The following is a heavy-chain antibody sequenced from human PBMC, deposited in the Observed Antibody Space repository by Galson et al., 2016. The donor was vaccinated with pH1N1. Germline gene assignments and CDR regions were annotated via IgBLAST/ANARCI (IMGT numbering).Heavy chain of an antibody. J-gene: IGHJ5*02. CDR3: ARVGAYADYHANKWFDP. CDR1: GFTFSGYW. CDR2: INQAGSEK. V-gene: IGHV3-7*01. D-gene: IGHD4/OR15-4a*01. Sequence: SLRLSCAASGFTFSGYWMSWVRQAPGKGLEWVANINQAGSEKYYADSVKGRFTISRDNAKNSLYLHMDSLRAEDTAVYYCARVGAYADYHANKWFDPWGQGTLVAVSS.